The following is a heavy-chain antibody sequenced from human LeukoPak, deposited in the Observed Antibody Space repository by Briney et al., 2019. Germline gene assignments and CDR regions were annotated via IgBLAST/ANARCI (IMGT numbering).Heavy chain of an antibody. Sequence: GGSLRLSCAASGFTFSSYGMPWVRQAPGKGLERVAVIWYDGSNKYYADSVKGRFTISRDNSKNTLYLQMNSLRAEDTAVYYCASQGIAAPGLDYWGQGTLVTVSS. CDR1: GFTFSSYG. J-gene: IGHJ4*02. V-gene: IGHV3-33*01. CDR3: ASQGIAAPGLDY. D-gene: IGHD6-6*01. CDR2: IWYDGSNK.